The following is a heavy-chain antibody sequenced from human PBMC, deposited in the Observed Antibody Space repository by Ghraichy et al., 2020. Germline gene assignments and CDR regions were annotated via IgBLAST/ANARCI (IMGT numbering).Heavy chain of an antibody. D-gene: IGHD3-9*01. J-gene: IGHJ4*02. Sequence: LSLTCAASGFTFSSYAMSRVRQAPGKGLEWVSAISGNGVSTYYADSVKDRFTISRDNSKNTLYLQMNSLRAEDTAVYYCAKGPILTGSIDYWGQGTLVTVSS. CDR2: ISGNGVST. CDR3: AKGPILTGSIDY. CDR1: GFTFSSYA. V-gene: IGHV3-23*01.